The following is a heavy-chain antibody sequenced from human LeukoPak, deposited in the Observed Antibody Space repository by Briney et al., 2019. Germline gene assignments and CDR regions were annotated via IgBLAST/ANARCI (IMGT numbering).Heavy chain of an antibody. CDR1: GVSTSSGSYY. J-gene: IGHJ4*02. Sequence: SETLSLTCTVSGVSTSSGSYYWSWIRQPAGKGLEWVGRIYTSGSTNYNPSLKSRVTISVDTSKNQFSLKLSSVTAADTAVYYCARDLDDFWSGYYGYWGQGTLVTVSS. CDR2: IYTSGST. V-gene: IGHV4-61*02. D-gene: IGHD3-3*01. CDR3: ARDLDDFWSGYYGY.